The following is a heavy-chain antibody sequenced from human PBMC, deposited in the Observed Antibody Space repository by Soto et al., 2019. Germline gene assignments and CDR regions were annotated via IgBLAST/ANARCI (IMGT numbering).Heavy chain of an antibody. CDR1: GFTFSSYA. Sequence: SLRLSCAASGFTFSSYAMSWVRQAPGKGLEWVSAISGSGGSTYYADSVKGRFTISRDNSKNTLYLQMNSLRAEDTAVYYCAKNGGYSSSWYDYWGQGTQVTVSS. D-gene: IGHD6-13*01. CDR3: AKNGGYSSSWYDY. J-gene: IGHJ4*02. V-gene: IGHV3-23*01. CDR2: ISGSGGST.